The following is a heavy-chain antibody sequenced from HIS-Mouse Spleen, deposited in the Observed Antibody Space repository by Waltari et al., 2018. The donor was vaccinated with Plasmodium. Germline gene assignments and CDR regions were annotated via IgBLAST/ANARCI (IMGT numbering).Heavy chain of an antibody. D-gene: IGHD2-15*01. CDR1: GGSFSGYY. CDR3: ARLVVVASKDSY. Sequence: QVQLQQWGAGLLKPSETLSLTCAVYGGSFSGYYWSWIRQPPGKGLEWIGEINHSGSTNYNPSLKRRVTISVDTSKNQFSLKLSSVTAADTAVYYCARLVVVASKDSYRGQGTLVTVSS. CDR2: INHSGST. J-gene: IGHJ4*02. V-gene: IGHV4-34*01.